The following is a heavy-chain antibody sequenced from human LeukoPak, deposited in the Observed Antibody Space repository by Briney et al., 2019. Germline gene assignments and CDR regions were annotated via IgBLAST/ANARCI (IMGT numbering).Heavy chain of an antibody. CDR1: GFTFMNAY. CDR3: TTDAGYTSRWYNY. D-gene: IGHD6-13*01. CDR2: IKSNIGGGTT. V-gene: IGHV3-15*01. Sequence: GGSLRLSCAASGFTFMNAYMSWVRQAPGKGLEWLGRIKSNIGGGTTDYATPVKGRFSISRDDSGNTLYLQMNNLKTEDTAVYYCTTDAGYTSRWYNYWGQGTLVTVSP. J-gene: IGHJ4*02.